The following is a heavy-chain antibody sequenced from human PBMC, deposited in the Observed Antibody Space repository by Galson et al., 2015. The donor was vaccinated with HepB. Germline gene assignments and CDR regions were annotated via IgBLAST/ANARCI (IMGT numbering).Heavy chain of an antibody. V-gene: IGHV5-51*01. CDR3: ARQGVARRARHVDN. J-gene: IGHJ4*02. CDR2: IYPGDSET. D-gene: IGHD3-3*01. Sequence: QSGAEVKKPGESLKISCEGSGYSFSTYWIAWVRQMPEKGLEWIGIIYPGDSETRYSPSFQGQVTISADRSISTTYLQWSSLQASDNAMYYCARQGVARRARHVDNWGQGTLVTVSS. CDR1: GYSFSTYW.